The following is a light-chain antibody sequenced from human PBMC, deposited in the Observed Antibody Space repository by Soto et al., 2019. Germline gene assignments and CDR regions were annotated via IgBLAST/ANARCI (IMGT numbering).Light chain of an antibody. CDR2: GAS. CDR3: QQYFEWPPMT. J-gene: IGKJ1*01. CDR1: ETVATN. V-gene: IGKV3-15*01. Sequence: IVLTQSQATLSVSPGERATLSCRASETVATNLAWYQQKPGQAPRLLISGASTRAAGISDRFRGSGSGTEFTLTISSLRSEDSAIYYCQQYFEWPPMTFGQGTKVDI.